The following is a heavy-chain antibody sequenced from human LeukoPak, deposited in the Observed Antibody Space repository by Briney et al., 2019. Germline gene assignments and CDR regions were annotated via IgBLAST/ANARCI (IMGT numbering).Heavy chain of an antibody. V-gene: IGHV4-59*01. Sequence: PSETLSLTCTVSGGSISSYYWSWIRQPPGKGLEWIGYIYYSGSTNYNPSLKSRVTISVDTSKDQFSLKLSSVTAADTAVYYCASYLDTVFDYWGQGTLVTVSS. CDR2: IYYSGST. CDR1: GGSISSYY. J-gene: IGHJ4*02. D-gene: IGHD2-8*02. CDR3: ASYLDTVFDY.